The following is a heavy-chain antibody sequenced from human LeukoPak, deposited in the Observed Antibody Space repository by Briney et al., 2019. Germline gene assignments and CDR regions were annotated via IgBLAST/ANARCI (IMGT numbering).Heavy chain of an antibody. D-gene: IGHD2-8*01. CDR3: ARGFCTDGICLSGRY. CDR2: ISSSGSTI. Sequence: GGSLRLSCAASGFTFSSYEMNWVRQAPGKGLEWVSYISSSGSTIYYADSVKGRFTISRDNAKNSLYLQMNSLRAEDTAVYYCARGFCTDGICLSGRYWGQGTLVTVSS. V-gene: IGHV3-48*03. J-gene: IGHJ4*02. CDR1: GFTFSSYE.